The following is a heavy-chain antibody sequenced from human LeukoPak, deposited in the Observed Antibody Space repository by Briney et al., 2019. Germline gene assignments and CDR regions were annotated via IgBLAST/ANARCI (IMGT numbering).Heavy chain of an antibody. V-gene: IGHV1-18*01. CDR2: ISAYNVNT. CDR3: ARARTPQNIAAAGGDAFDI. CDR1: GYTFTSYG. J-gene: IGHJ3*02. Sequence: ASVKVSCKASGYTFTSYGISWVRQAPGQGLEWMGWISAYNVNTNYAQKLQGRVTMTTDTSTSTAYMELRSLRSDDTAVYYCARARTPQNIAAAGGDAFDIWGQGTMVTVSS. D-gene: IGHD6-13*01.